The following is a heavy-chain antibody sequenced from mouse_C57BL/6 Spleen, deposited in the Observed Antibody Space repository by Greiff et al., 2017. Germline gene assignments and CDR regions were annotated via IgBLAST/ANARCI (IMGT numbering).Heavy chain of an antibody. V-gene: IGHV1-26*01. J-gene: IGHJ2*01. D-gene: IGHD2-3*01. Sequence: EVQLQQSGPELVKPGASVKISCKASGYTFTDYYMNWVKQSHGKSIEWIGEINPNNGGTSYNQKFKGKATLTVDKSSSTAYMELRSLTSEDSAVYYWARVRDDGYFPDYWGQGTTLTVSS. CDR3: ARVRDDGYFPDY. CDR2: INPNNGGT. CDR1: GYTFTDYY.